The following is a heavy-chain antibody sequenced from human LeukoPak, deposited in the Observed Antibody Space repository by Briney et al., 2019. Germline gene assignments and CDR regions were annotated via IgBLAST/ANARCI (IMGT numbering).Heavy chain of an antibody. CDR3: ARVNQDIVVVPAAGRYYYYYYMDV. V-gene: IGHV4-34*01. CDR1: GGSLSGYY. D-gene: IGHD2-2*01. Sequence: SETLSLTCAVYGGSLSGYYWSWIRQPPGKGLEWIGEINHSGSTNYNPSLKSRVTISVDTSKNQFSLKLSSVTAADTAVYYCARVNQDIVVVPAAGRYYYYYYMDVWGKGTTVTVSS. J-gene: IGHJ6*03. CDR2: INHSGST.